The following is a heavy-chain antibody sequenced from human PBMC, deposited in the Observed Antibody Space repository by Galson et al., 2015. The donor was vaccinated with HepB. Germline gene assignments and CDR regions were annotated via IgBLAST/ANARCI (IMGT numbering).Heavy chain of an antibody. D-gene: IGHD6-19*01. J-gene: IGHJ4*02. CDR2: ISYDGSNK. Sequence: SLRLSCAASGFTFSSYGMHWVRQAPGKGLEWVAVISYDGSNKNYADSVKGRFTISRDNSKNTLYLQMNSLRAEDTAVYYSAKEHDDIAVAINYWGRGTLVTVSS. CDR3: AKEHDDIAVAINY. V-gene: IGHV3-30*18. CDR1: GFTFSSYG.